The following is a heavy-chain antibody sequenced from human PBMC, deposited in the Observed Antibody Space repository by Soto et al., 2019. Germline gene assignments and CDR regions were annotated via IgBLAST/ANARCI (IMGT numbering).Heavy chain of an antibody. CDR1: GYTFTDYY. CDR3: ARGVGSSWFDP. Sequence: GASVKVSCKASGYTFTDYYMHWVRQAPGQGLEWMGWINPGSGGTNFAQKFQGRVTMTRDTSISTAYMEVSSLTSDDTAVYYYARGVGSSWFDPWGQGTLVTVSS. V-gene: IGHV1-2*02. CDR2: INPGSGGT. J-gene: IGHJ5*02. D-gene: IGHD6-25*01.